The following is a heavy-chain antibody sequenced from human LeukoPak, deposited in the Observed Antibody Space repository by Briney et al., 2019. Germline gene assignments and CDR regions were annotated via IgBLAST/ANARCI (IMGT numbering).Heavy chain of an antibody. Sequence: GGSLRLSCAASGFTFSSYSMNWVRQAPGKGLEWVSSISSSSSYIYYADSVKGRFTISRDNAKNSLYLQMNSLRAEDTAVYYCARGLNVDTAMGIVDYWGQGTLVTVSS. CDR2: ISSSSSYI. V-gene: IGHV3-21*01. CDR1: GFTFSSYS. J-gene: IGHJ4*02. D-gene: IGHD5-18*01. CDR3: ARGLNVDTAMGIVDY.